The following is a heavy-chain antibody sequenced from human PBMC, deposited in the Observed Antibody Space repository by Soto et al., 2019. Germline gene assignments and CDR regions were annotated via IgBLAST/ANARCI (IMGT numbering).Heavy chain of an antibody. J-gene: IGHJ4*02. CDR3: AGTRITMVRGVITEFDY. CDR2: IYSGGST. Sequence: GGSLRLSCAASGFTVSNNYMTWVRQAPGKGLEWVSVIYSGGSTYYADSVKGRFTISRHNSKNTLYLQMNSLRAEDTAVYYCAGTRITMVRGVITEFDYWGQGTLVTVSS. D-gene: IGHD3-10*01. CDR1: GFTVSNNY. V-gene: IGHV3-53*04.